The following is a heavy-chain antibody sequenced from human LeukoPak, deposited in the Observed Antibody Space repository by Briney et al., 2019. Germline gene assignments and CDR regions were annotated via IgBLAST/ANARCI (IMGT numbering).Heavy chain of an antibody. Sequence: ASVKVSCKASGYTSTGYYMHWVRQAPGQGLEWMGWINPNSGGTNYAQKFQGRVTMTRDTSISTAYMELSRLRSDDTAVYYCARDRTGYCSGGSCFGFDYWGQGTLVTVSS. D-gene: IGHD2-15*01. CDR1: GYTSTGYY. CDR3: ARDRTGYCSGGSCFGFDY. CDR2: INPNSGGT. J-gene: IGHJ4*02. V-gene: IGHV1-2*02.